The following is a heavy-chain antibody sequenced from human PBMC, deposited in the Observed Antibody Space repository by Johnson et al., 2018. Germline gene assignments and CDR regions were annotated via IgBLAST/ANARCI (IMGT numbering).Heavy chain of an antibody. CDR2: ISKDGSDK. CDR3: ARDPNILGITSAFDI. D-gene: IGHD3-16*01. J-gene: IGHJ3*02. CDR1: GFTFSNHA. V-gene: IGHV3-30*14. Sequence: VQLVQSGGGVVQPGRSLRLSCATSGFTFSNHAMHWVRQAPGKGLEWLGVISKDGSDKYYVDSVKGRFTISRDNSNNTLYIQMSSLGAEDTAVYYWARDPNILGITSAFDIWGQGTMVTVSS.